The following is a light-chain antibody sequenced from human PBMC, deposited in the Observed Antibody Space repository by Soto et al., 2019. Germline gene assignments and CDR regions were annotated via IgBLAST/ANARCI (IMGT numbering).Light chain of an antibody. CDR1: SGHSSYA. CDR2: LXXXXXX. Sequence: QSVLTQSPSASASLGASVKLTCTLSSGHSSYAIAWHQQQPEKGPRYXXKLXXXXXXXXGXGIXDXXSGXXXXXEXYLXXXXXXXXXXADYYCQTWGTGLYVFGTGTKLTVL. CDR3: QTWGTGLYV. V-gene: IGLV4-69*01. J-gene: IGLJ1*01.